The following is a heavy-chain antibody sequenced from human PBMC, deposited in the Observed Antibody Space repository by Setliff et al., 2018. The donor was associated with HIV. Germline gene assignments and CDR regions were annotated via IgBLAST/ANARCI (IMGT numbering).Heavy chain of an antibody. D-gene: IGHD3-10*01. Sequence: PSETLSLTCAVSGYSISSGCYWGWIRQPPGKGLEWIGSMYHTGSTYYSPSLNSRFTISVDTSKNQFYLKLRSVTAADTAVYYCVREGVRRGLGSGSFRYRAYYFDQWGQGTLVTVSS. CDR3: VREGVRRGLGSGSFRYRAYYFDQ. V-gene: IGHV4-38-2*02. J-gene: IGHJ4*02. CDR2: MYHTGST. CDR1: GYSISSGCY.